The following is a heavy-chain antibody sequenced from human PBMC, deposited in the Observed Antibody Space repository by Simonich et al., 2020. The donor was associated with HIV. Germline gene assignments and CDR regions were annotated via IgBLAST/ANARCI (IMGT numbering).Heavy chain of an antibody. CDR2: IYPRGGST. Sequence: GLEWMGMIYPRGGSTRYAQKFRGRVTMTSDTSTSTIYMELSSLRSEDTAVYYCAREGAARTGFDYWGQGTLVTVSS. D-gene: IGHD6-6*01. CDR3: AREGAARTGFDY. V-gene: IGHV1-46*01. J-gene: IGHJ4*02.